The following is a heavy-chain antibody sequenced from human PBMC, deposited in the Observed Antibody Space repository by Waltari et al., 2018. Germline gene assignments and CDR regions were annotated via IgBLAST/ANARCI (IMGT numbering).Heavy chain of an antibody. CDR3: ARDTPSHRGRYYDSSGYPDY. J-gene: IGHJ4*02. Sequence: QVQLVQSGAEVKKPGASVKVSCKASGYTFTSYAMHWVRQAPGQRLEWMGWINAGNGNTKYSQKFQGRVTITRDTSASTAYKELSSLRSEDTAVYYCARDTPSHRGRYYDSSGYPDYWGQGTLVTVSS. CDR2: INAGNGNT. V-gene: IGHV1-3*01. D-gene: IGHD3-22*01. CDR1: GYTFTSYA.